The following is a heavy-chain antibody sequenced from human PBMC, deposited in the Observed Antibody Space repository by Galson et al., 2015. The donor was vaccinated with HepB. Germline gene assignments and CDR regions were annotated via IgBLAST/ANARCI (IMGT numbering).Heavy chain of an antibody. CDR2: ISAYNGNT. V-gene: IGHV1-18*01. CDR1: GYTFTSYG. CDR3: ARDRPLIQYGYYYYYMDV. D-gene: IGHD4-11*01. Sequence: SVKVSCKASGYTFTSYGISWVRQAPGQGLEWMGWISAYNGNTNYAQKLQGRVTMTTDTSTSTAYMELRSLRSDDTAVYYCARDRPLIQYGYYYYYMDVWGKGTTVTVSS. J-gene: IGHJ6*03.